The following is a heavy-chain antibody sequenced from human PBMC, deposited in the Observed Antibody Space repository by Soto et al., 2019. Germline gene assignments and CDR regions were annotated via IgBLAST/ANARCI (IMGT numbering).Heavy chain of an antibody. Sequence: EVQLLESGGGLVQPGGSLRLSCAASGFTFSNYAMSWVRQAPGKGLEWVSAINGSGAGTYYADSVKGRFTVSRDDSKKPRSLQMSSLAVDDTAVYYSAKDAVARNGGWDWFDPWGQGTLVTVAS. V-gene: IGHV3-23*01. J-gene: IGHJ5*02. CDR1: GFTFSNYA. CDR2: INGSGAGT. D-gene: IGHD6-19*01. CDR3: AKDAVARNGGWDWFDP.